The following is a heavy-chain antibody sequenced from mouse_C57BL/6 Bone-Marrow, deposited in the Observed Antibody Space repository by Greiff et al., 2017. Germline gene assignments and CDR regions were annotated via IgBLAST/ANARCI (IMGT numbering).Heavy chain of an antibody. D-gene: IGHD1-1*01. V-gene: IGHV5-12*01. CDR1: GFTFSDYY. CDR3: ARQRYYGSSYWYFDV. J-gene: IGHJ1*03. CDR2: ISNGGGST. Sequence: EVMLVESGGGLVQPGGSLKLSCAASGFTFSDYYMYWVRQTPEKRLEWVAYISNGGGSTYYPDTVKGRFTISRDNAKNTLYLQMSRLKSEDTAMYYCARQRYYGSSYWYFDVWGTGTTVTVSS.